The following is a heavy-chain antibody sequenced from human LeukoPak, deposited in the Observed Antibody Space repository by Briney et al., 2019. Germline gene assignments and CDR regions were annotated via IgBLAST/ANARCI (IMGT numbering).Heavy chain of an antibody. CDR2: INHSGST. D-gene: IGHD1-14*01. V-gene: IGHV4-34*01. J-gene: IGHJ4*02. CDR1: GGSFSGYY. Sequence: PSETLSLTRAVYGGSFSGYYWSWIRQPPGKGLEWIGEINHSGSTNYNPSLKSRVTISVDTSKNQFSLKLSSVTAADTAVYYCARGATISPRVDSGLDYWGQGTLVTVSS. CDR3: ARGATISPRVDSGLDY.